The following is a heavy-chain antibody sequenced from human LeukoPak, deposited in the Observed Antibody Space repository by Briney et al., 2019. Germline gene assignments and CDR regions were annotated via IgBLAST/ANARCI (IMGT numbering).Heavy chain of an antibody. CDR1: GYTFTSYG. D-gene: IGHD4-17*01. V-gene: IGHV1-18*01. Sequence: GASVKVSCKASGYTFTSYGITWVRQAPGLGLEWMGWINPCNDYTNYAQKLQGRVTMTTDTSTSTAYMELRSLRSDDTAVYYCARAQTTPDFWGQGTLVTVSS. CDR2: INPCNDYT. J-gene: IGHJ4*02. CDR3: ARAQTTPDF.